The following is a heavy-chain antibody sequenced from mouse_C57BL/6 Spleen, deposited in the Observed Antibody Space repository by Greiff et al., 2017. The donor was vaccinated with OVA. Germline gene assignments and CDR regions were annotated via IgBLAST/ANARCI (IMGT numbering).Heavy chain of an antibody. V-gene: IGHV1-15*01. D-gene: IGHD1-1*01. CDR3: TPLITTVGRYFDV. J-gene: IGHJ1*03. CDR2: IDPETGGT. CDR1: GYTFTDYE. Sequence: QVHVKQSGAELVRPGASVTLSSKASGYTFTDYEMHWVKQTPVHGLEWIGAIDPETGGTAYNQKFKGKAILTADKSSSTAYMELRSLTSEDSAVYYCTPLITTVGRYFDVWGTGTTVTVSS.